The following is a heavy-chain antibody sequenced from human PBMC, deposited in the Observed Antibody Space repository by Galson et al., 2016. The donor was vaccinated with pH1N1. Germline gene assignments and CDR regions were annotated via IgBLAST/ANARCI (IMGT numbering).Heavy chain of an antibody. CDR1: DNSFSTYW. V-gene: IGHV5-51*03. Sequence: QSGAEVKKPGESLKISCTGSDNSFSTYWIGWVRQMPGQGLEWMAIIYPNTSDTKYNPSFEGQVTISADRSIRTAYLQWSSLKASDTAIYYCARGRRDSAYNWNLPLDYWGQGTLVTVSS. J-gene: IGHJ4*02. CDR2: IYPNTSDT. CDR3: ARGRRDSAYNWNLPLDY. D-gene: IGHD1-20*01.